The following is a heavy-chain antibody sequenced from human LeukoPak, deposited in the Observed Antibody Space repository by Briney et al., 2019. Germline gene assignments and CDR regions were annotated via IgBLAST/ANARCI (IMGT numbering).Heavy chain of an antibody. Sequence: GGSLRLSCAVSGFTFSSSWMHWVRQAPGKGLVWVSHIKTDGSTTAYADSVKGRSTISRDNAKNTLYLQMNSLRAEDTGVYYCAKGNQQLPRSTPDYWGQGTLVTVSS. J-gene: IGHJ4*02. D-gene: IGHD2-2*01. CDR1: GFTFSSSW. V-gene: IGHV3-74*01. CDR2: IKTDGSTT. CDR3: AKGNQQLPRSTPDY.